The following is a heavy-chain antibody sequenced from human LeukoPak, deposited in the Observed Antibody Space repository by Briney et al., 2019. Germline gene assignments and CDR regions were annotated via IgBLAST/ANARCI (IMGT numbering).Heavy chain of an antibody. J-gene: IGHJ4*02. CDR3: ARASVVPAAMFDY. CDR1: GGSISSYY. Sequence: PSETLSLTCTVSGGSISSYYWSWIRQPPGKGLEWIGYIYYSGSTNYNPSLKSRVTISVDTSKNQFSLKLSSVTAADTAVYYCARASVVPAAMFDYWGQGTLVTVSP. D-gene: IGHD2-2*01. CDR2: IYYSGST. V-gene: IGHV4-59*01.